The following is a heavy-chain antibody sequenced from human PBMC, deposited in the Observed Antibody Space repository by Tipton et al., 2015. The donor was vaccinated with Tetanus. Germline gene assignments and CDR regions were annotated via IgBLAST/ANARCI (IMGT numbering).Heavy chain of an antibody. Sequence: SLRLSCAASGFIFSSYGIHWDRQAPGKWLEWVAVSWYDGTDKYYADSVKGRFTISRDNSKNTLYLQMNSLRAEDTAVPYCAREADCSGGSFFSGDLDNWGQGTQVTVSS. D-gene: IGHD2-15*01. CDR3: AREADCSGGSFFSGDLDN. CDR1: GFIFSSYG. CDR2: SWYDGTDK. J-gene: IGHJ4*02. V-gene: IGHV3-33*01.